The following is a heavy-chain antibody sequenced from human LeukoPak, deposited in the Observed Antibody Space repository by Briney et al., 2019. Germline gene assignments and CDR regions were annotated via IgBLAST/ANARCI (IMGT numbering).Heavy chain of an antibody. J-gene: IGHJ4*02. CDR1: GFTFSDCD. D-gene: IGHD6-13*01. CDR3: GRAFPPLRTAAAGDY. V-gene: IGHV3-21*01. Sequence: PGGSLRLSCTASGFTFSDCDMNWVRQAPGKGREWVSSISYRSSHIYYADSVKGRFTISRDNAKNSLYLQMDSLRAEDTAVYFCGRAFPPLRTAAAGDYWGQGTLVTVSS. CDR2: ISYRSSHI.